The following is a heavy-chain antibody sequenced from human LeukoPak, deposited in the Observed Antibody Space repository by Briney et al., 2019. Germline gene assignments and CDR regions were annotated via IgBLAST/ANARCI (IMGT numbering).Heavy chain of an antibody. CDR2: IYHSGST. D-gene: IGHD4-17*01. CDR3: ARDWDYGDYEGTRP. J-gene: IGHJ4*02. CDR1: GYSISSGYY. V-gene: IGHV4-38-2*02. Sequence: SETLSLTCTVSGYSISSGYYWGWIRQPPGKGLEWIGSIYHSGSTYYNPPLKSRVTISVDTSKNQFSLKLSSVTAADTAVYYCARDWDYGDYEGTRPWGQGTLVTVSS.